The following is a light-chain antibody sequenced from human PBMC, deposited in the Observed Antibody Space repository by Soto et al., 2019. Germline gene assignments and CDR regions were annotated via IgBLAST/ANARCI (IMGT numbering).Light chain of an antibody. CDR1: QTISND. V-gene: IGKV3-15*01. Sequence: EIVLTQSPGTLSLSPGERATLSCRASQTISNDLAWYQQKPGQAPRLLIYGASTRATGVPARFSGGGSGTEFTLTISSLQSEDFAFYYCQQNNKWPPVTFGGGTKVDIK. CDR2: GAS. J-gene: IGKJ4*01. CDR3: QQNNKWPPVT.